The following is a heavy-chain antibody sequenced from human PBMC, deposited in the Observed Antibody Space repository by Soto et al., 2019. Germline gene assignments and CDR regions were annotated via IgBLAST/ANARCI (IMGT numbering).Heavy chain of an antibody. CDR2: INPSGGST. J-gene: IGHJ6*02. CDR1: GYTFTSYY. CDR3: ERDYQDSVEVGGGSYSYYGTDV. V-gene: IGHV1-46*01. D-gene: IGHD2-15*01. Sequence: GASLKVSCKASGYTFTSYYMHCVRQAPGQGLEWMGIINPSGGSTSYAQKFHGRVTTNRDTSKSTVYMELSSLRSEDTEVYYCERDYQDSVEVGGGSYSYYGTDVRGQ.